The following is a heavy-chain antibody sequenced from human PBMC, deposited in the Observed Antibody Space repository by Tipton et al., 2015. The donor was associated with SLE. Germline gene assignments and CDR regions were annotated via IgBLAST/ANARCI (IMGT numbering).Heavy chain of an antibody. CDR2: IRYDGSNK. CDR3: AVDSSSPFDY. J-gene: IGHJ4*02. V-gene: IGHV3-30*02. D-gene: IGHD6-13*01. CDR1: GFTFSDYY. Sequence: SLRLSCAASGFTFSDYYMSWIRQAPGKGLEWVAFIRYDGSNKYYADSVKGRFTISRDNSKNTLYLQMNSLRAEDTAVYYCAVDSSSPFDYWGQGTLVTVSS.